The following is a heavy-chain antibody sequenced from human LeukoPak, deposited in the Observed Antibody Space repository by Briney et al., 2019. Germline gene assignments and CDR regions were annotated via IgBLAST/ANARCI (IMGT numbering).Heavy chain of an antibody. CDR2: INQDGSEK. V-gene: IGHV3-7*01. J-gene: IGHJ5*02. Sequence: PGGSLRLSCAASGFTFSSYGMHWVRQAPGKGLEWVANINQDGSEKYYVDSVKGRFTISRDNAKNSLYLQMNSLRAEDTAVYYCARDGPWGQGTLVTVSS. CDR1: GFTFSSYG. CDR3: ARDGP.